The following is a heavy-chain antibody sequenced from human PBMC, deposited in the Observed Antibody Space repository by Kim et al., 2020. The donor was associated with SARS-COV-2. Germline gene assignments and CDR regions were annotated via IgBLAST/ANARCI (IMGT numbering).Heavy chain of an antibody. V-gene: IGHV3-30*18. D-gene: IGHD5-18*01. CDR2: ISFDGRDT. CDR3: AKELSRGYSIYYFDY. J-gene: IGHJ4*02. CDR1: GFTFSNYG. Sequence: GGSLRLSCVASGFTFSNYGIHWVRQAPGKGLEWVAVISFDGRDTDYADFVEGRFTISRDNSKNTVYMQMNSLRNEDTAVYYCAKELSRGYSIYYFDYWGQGTLLTVSS.